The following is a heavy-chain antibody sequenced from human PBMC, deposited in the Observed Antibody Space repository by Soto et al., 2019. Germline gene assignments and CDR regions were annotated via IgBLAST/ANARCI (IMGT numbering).Heavy chain of an antibody. CDR1: GFTFSGSA. D-gene: IGHD6-19*01. Sequence: PGGSLSLSCAASGFTFSGSAMHWVRQASGKGLEWVGRIRSKANNYATAYAASVNGRFTISRDDSKNTAYLQMNSLKTEDTAVYYCTTKSHSSGWYYYYYMDVWGKGTTDPVSS. J-gene: IGHJ6*03. V-gene: IGHV3-73*01. CDR3: TTKSHSSGWYYYYYMDV. CDR2: IRSKANNYAT.